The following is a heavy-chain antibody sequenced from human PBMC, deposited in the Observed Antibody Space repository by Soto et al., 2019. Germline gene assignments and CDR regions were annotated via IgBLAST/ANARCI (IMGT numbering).Heavy chain of an antibody. D-gene: IGHD3-3*01. CDR2: IYYSGST. J-gene: IGHJ6*02. CDR3: ARDPGRLRFPGHYGMDV. CDR1: GGSISSYY. V-gene: IGHV4-59*01. Sequence: SETLSLTCTVSGGSISSYYWSWIRQPPGKGLEWIGYIYYSGSTNYNPSLKSRVTISVDTSKNQFSLKLSSVAAADTAVYYCARDPGRLRFPGHYGMDVWGQGTTVTVYS.